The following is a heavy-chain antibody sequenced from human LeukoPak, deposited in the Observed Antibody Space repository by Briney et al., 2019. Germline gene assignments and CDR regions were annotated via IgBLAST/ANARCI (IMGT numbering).Heavy chain of an antibody. V-gene: IGHV4-61*02. J-gene: IGHJ4*02. CDR3: ARVHIVTGTYFDS. CDR2: IYSSGFT. CDR1: GGSISSSSYY. D-gene: IGHD1-26*01. Sequence: SQTLSLTCTVSGGSISSSSYYWSWLRQPAGQRLEWIGRIYSSGFTEYNLSLDNRVTMSIDTSKNDFSLTLNSVTAADTAIYYCARVHIVTGTYFDSWGQGLLVTVSS.